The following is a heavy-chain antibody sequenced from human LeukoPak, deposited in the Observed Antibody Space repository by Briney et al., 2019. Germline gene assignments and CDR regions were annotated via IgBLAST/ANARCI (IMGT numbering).Heavy chain of an antibody. V-gene: IGHV1-69*06. D-gene: IGHD3-10*01. CDR1: GGTFSSYA. J-gene: IGHJ4*02. Sequence: SVKVSCKASGGTFSSYAISWVRQAPGQGLEWMGGIIPIFGTANYAQKFQGRVTITADKSTSTACMELSSLRSEDTAVYYCAGNTYYYGSGSHLDYWGQGTLVTVSS. CDR2: IIPIFGTA. CDR3: AGNTYYYGSGSHLDY.